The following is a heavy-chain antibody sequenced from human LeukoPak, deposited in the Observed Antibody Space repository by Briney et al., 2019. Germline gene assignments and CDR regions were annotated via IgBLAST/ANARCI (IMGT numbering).Heavy chain of an antibody. CDR2: INHSGST. V-gene: IGHV4-34*01. CDR3: ARGRRISMFRGVPVSPRYYMDV. D-gene: IGHD3-10*01. J-gene: IGHJ6*03. CDR1: GGSFSDYY. Sequence: SETLSLTCVVYGGSFSDYYWSWIRQPPGKGLEWIGEINHSGSTNYNPSLKSRVIISVDTSKNQFSLKLSYVTAADTAVYYCARGRRISMFRGVPVSPRYYMDVWGKGTTVTVSS.